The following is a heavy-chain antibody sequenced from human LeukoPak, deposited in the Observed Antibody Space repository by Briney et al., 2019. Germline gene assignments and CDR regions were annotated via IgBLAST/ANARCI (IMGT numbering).Heavy chain of an antibody. D-gene: IGHD6-13*01. Sequence: ASVKVSCKASGGTFSSYAISWVRQAPGQGLEWMGGINPIFGTANYAQKFQGRVTITADESTSTAYMELSSLRSEDTAVYYCATAGEDSSSWDFDYWGQGTLVTVSS. CDR3: ATAGEDSSSWDFDY. J-gene: IGHJ4*02. CDR2: INPIFGTA. CDR1: GGTFSSYA. V-gene: IGHV1-69*01.